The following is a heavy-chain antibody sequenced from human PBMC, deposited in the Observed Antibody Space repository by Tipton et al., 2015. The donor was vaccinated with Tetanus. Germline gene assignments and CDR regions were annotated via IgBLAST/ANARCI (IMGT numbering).Heavy chain of an antibody. J-gene: IGHJ1*01. D-gene: IGHD4-17*01. CDR3: ARETSLTTSY. Sequence: SLRPSCATSGFSFSTYNFHWVRQAPGKGLEWVAVIWYDGTTKYYADSVNGRFTISRDNSKNTLFLQMNSLRAEDTAVYYCARETSLTTSYWGQGTLVTVSS. V-gene: IGHV3-33*01. CDR2: IWYDGTTK. CDR1: GFSFSTYN.